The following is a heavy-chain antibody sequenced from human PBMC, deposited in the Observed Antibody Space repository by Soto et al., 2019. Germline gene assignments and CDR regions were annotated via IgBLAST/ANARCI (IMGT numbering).Heavy chain of an antibody. J-gene: IGHJ3*02. CDR2: ISYDGSNK. Sequence: QVQLVESGGGVVQPGRSLRLSCAASGFSFSYSGLHWVRQAPGKGLEWVAVISYDGSNKYYADSVKGRFTISRDNSKNTLYLQMNSLRAEDTAVYYCAAYGDYVFGGAFDIWGQGTMVTVSS. D-gene: IGHD4-17*01. CDR1: GFSFSYSG. V-gene: IGHV3-30-3*01. CDR3: AAYGDYVFGGAFDI.